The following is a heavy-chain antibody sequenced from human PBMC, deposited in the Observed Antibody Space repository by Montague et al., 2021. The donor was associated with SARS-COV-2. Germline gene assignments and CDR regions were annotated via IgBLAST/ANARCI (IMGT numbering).Heavy chain of an antibody. CDR2: IYYSGST. D-gene: IGHD3-22*01. V-gene: IGHV4-59*01. CDR1: GDSISSNIW. J-gene: IGHJ6*02. Sequence: SETLSLTCDVSGDSISSNIWWSWIRQPPGKGLEWIGYIYYSGSTNYSPSLKSRVSMSVDASKNQVSLRLSSLTAADTAVYYCARGGYYDNTGYYSDYYYNMDVWGQGTTVTVSS. CDR3: ARGGYYDNTGYYSDYYYNMDV.